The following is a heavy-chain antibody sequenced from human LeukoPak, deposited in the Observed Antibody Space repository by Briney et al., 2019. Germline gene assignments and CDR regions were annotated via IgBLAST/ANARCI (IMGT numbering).Heavy chain of an antibody. Sequence: GGSLRLSCAASGFTFSSYWMSWVRQAPGKGLEWVANIKQDGSEKYYVDSVKGRFTISRDNAKNSLYLQMNSLRAEDTAVYYCARAPYYYDSSGYSFDYWGQGTLVTVSS. V-gene: IGHV3-7*01. D-gene: IGHD3-22*01. CDR2: IKQDGSEK. CDR3: ARAPYYYDSSGYSFDY. CDR1: GFTFSSYW. J-gene: IGHJ4*02.